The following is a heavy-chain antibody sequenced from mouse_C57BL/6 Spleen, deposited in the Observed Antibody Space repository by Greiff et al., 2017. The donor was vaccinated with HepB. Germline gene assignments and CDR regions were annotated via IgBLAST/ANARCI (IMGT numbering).Heavy chain of an antibody. CDR3: ARDRGTVVARSYWYFDV. J-gene: IGHJ1*03. CDR2: ISYDGSN. D-gene: IGHD1-1*01. Sequence: EVQLQESGPGLVKPSQSLSLTCSVTGYSITSGYYWNWIRQFPGNKLEWMGYISYDGSNNYNPSLKNRISITRDTSKNQFFLKLNSVTTEDTATYYCARDRGTVVARSYWYFDVWGTGTTVTVSS. CDR1: GYSITSGYY. V-gene: IGHV3-6*01.